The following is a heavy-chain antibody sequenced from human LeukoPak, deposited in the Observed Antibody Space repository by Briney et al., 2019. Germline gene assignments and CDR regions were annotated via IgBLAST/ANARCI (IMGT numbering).Heavy chain of an antibody. CDR1: GFTVSSSY. Sequence: GGSLRLSCAASGFTVSSSYMSWVRQAPGEGLEWGSVIYSGGSGSTYYADAVKGRFTISRDNSNNTWNLQMNSLRAEATAVYYCAHRKATSWAHDYWGQGTLVTVSS. V-gene: IGHV3-53*01. J-gene: IGHJ4*02. CDR2: IYSGGSGST. D-gene: IGHD2-2*01. CDR3: AHRKATSWAHDY.